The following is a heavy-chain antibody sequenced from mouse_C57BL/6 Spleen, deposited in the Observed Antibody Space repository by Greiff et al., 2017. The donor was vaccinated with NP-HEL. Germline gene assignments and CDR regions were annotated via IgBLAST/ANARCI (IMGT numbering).Heavy chain of an antibody. CDR1: GFTFTDYY. Sequence: EVNVVESGGGLVQPGGSLSLSCAASGFTFTDYYMSWVRQPPGKALEWLGFIRNKANGYTTEYSASVKGRFTISRDNSQSILSLQMNALRAEDSATYYCARYRLGWCFDVWGTGTTVTVSS. CDR3: ARYRLGWCFDV. V-gene: IGHV7-3*01. D-gene: IGHD2-13*01. CDR2: IRNKANGYTT. J-gene: IGHJ1*03.